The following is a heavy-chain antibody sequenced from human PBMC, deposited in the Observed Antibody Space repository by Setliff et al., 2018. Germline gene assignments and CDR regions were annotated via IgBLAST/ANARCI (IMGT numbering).Heavy chain of an antibody. V-gene: IGHV1-69*05. CDR1: GATFSSYG. D-gene: IGHD3-22*01. CDR3: VREGVDSRSSTDYRYYMDV. Sequence: SVKVSCKASGATFSSYGISWVRQAPGQGLEWMGGTIPMFGTTEYAQKFQGRLTIITDDSTNTAFMQLSSLRSDDTAVYYCVREGVDSRSSTDYRYYMDVWGKGTTVTVSS. J-gene: IGHJ6*03. CDR2: TIPMFGTT.